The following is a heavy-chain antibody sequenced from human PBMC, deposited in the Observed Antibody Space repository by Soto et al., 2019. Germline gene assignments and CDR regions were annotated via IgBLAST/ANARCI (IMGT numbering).Heavy chain of an antibody. CDR3: ARGRPIVFVVAATVYYYYYGMDV. Sequence: VASVKVSCKASGYTFTSYYMHWVRQAPGQGLEWMGLINPSGGSTSYAQKFQGRVTMTRDTSTSTVYMELSSLRSEDTAVYYCARGRPIVFVVAATVYYYYYGMDVWGQGTTVTVSS. CDR2: INPSGGST. D-gene: IGHD2-15*01. V-gene: IGHV1-46*01. CDR1: GYTFTSYY. J-gene: IGHJ6*02.